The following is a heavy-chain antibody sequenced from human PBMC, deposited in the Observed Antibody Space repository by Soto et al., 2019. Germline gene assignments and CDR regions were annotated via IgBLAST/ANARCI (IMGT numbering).Heavy chain of an antibody. D-gene: IGHD5-18*01. Sequence: GSLRLSCAASGFTFTTFWLTWVRQAPGKGLEWVANINQDGSERYYLDSVKGRFTISRDNARNSLFLQMNSLRAEDTAVYYCARDSYGYEDYWGQGTLVTVSS. J-gene: IGHJ4*02. CDR2: INQDGSER. V-gene: IGHV3-7*01. CDR1: GFTFTTFW. CDR3: ARDSYGYEDY.